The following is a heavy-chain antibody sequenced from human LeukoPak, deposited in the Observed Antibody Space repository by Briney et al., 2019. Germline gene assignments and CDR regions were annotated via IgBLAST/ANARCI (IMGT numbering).Heavy chain of an antibody. CDR1: GYSFTSYW. J-gene: IGHJ5*02. V-gene: IGHV5-51*01. CDR3: AYGQYDFWSGYYWFDP. CDR2: IYPGDSDS. Sequence: GESLKISCKGSGYSFTSYWIGWVRQMPGKGLGWMGIIYPGDSDSRYSPSFQGQVTISADKSISTAYLQWSSLKASDTAMYYCAYGQYDFWSGYYWFDPWGQGTLVTVSS. D-gene: IGHD3-3*01.